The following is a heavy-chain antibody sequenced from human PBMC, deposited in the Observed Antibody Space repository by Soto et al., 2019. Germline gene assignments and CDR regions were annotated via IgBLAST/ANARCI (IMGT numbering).Heavy chain of an antibody. V-gene: IGHV4-34*01. CDR1: VGSFSGYY. Sequence: SETLCLTCAVYVGSFSGYYWSRIRQPPGKGPELIGEINHSGSTNYNPSLKSRVTISVDTSKNQFSLKLSSVTAADTAVYYCARCRLTMLRGVIITHYYYGMDVWGQGTTVTGSS. D-gene: IGHD3-10*01. CDR3: ARCRLTMLRGVIITHYYYGMDV. J-gene: IGHJ6*01. CDR2: INHSGST.